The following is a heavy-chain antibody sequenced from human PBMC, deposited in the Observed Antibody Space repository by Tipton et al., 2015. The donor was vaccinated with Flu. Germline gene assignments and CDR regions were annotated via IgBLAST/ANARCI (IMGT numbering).Heavy chain of an antibody. CDR3: ARGSGSGTFMIFDF. Sequence: TLSLTCTVSGDSLSSYYWSWIRQPAGKGLEWIGRIYTSGGAKYNPSLRGRLTMSVDASKGEFSLKLNSVTAADTATYYCARGSGSGTFMIFDFWGQGTLVTVSS. V-gene: IGHV4-4*07. D-gene: IGHD3-10*01. CDR2: IYTSGGA. J-gene: IGHJ4*02. CDR1: GDSLSSYY.